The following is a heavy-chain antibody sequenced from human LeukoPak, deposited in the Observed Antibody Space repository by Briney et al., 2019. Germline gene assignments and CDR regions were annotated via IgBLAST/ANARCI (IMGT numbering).Heavy chain of an antibody. Sequence: ASVKVCCKASGYTFTSYGISWVRQAPGQGVEWMGWISAYNGNTNYAQKLQGRVTMTTDTSTSTAYMELRSLRSDDTAVYYCARSHSGGYDFWSGYCFDYWGQGTLVTVSS. CDR3: ARSHSGGYDFWSGYCFDY. J-gene: IGHJ4*02. CDR2: ISAYNGNT. V-gene: IGHV1-18*01. D-gene: IGHD3-3*01. CDR1: GYTFTSYG.